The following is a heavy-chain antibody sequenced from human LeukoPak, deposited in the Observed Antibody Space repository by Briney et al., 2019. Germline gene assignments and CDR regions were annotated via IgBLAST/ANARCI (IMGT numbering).Heavy chain of an antibody. CDR1: GYTFPSYG. D-gene: IGHD3-22*01. CDR3: ASVGHYDSSGYYYEYAFDI. V-gene: IGHV1-18*01. CDR2: IIAYSGNT. J-gene: IGHJ3*02. Sequence: GASVQVSCQAPGYTFPSYGITWVRQAPGQGLEWMGCIIAYSGNTNYAKKLQGRVTMPTEKSTRTAYMELMSLRSEDAAVYYCASVGHYDSSGYYYEYAFDIWGQGTMVTVS.